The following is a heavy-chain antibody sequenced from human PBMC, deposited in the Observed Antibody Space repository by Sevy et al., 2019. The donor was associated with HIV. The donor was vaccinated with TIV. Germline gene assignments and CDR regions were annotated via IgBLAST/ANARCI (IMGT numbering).Heavy chain of an antibody. V-gene: IGHV3-30-3*01. CDR2: ISYDGNNK. D-gene: IGHD3-10*01. Sequence: GGSLRLSCAASGFTFSSYTMFWIRQAPGKGLEWMASISYDGNNKYYADSVKGRFTISRDNSKNTLYVQMNSLRPEDTVVYYCASSMIRGVGDYWGQGTLVTVSS. CDR3: ASSMIRGVGDY. CDR1: GFTFSSYT. J-gene: IGHJ4*02.